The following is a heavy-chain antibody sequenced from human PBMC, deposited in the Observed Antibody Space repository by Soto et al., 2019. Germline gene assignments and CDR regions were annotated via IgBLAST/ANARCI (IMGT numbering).Heavy chain of an antibody. D-gene: IGHD3-3*01. Sequence: ASVKVSCKASGYTFTSYAMHWVRQAPGQRLEWMGWINAGNGNTKYSQKFQGRVTITRDTSASTAYMELGSLRSEDTAVYYCARDLYYDFWSGYSGYYYYGMDVWGQGTTVTVSS. CDR3: ARDLYYDFWSGYSGYYYYGMDV. J-gene: IGHJ6*02. CDR2: INAGNGNT. V-gene: IGHV1-3*01. CDR1: GYTFTSYA.